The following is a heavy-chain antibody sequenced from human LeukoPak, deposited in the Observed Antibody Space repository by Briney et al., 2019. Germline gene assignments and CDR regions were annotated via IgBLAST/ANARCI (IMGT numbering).Heavy chain of an antibody. J-gene: IGHJ3*02. CDR1: GFTFSSFA. Sequence: PGEFLRLSCAASGFTFSSFAMSWVRQAPGKGLEWVSTMTGSGATTYYADSAKGRFTMSRDNSKNTLFLQMNSLRAEDTAVYYCAKDPTIKRDGYNYALDAFDIWGQGTMVTVSS. CDR3: AKDPTIKRDGYNYALDAFDI. V-gene: IGHV3-23*01. D-gene: IGHD5-24*01. CDR2: MTGSGATT.